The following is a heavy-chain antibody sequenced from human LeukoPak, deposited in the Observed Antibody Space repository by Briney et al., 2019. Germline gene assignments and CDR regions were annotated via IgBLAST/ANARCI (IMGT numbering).Heavy chain of an antibody. CDR2: ISGSGGST. CDR1: GFTFSSYW. D-gene: IGHD3-22*01. CDR3: AKVRVPYYYDSSGYSFDY. J-gene: IGHJ4*02. V-gene: IGHV3-23*01. Sequence: GGSLRLSCAASGFTFSSYWMSWVRQAPGKGLEWVSAISGSGGSTYYADSVKGRFTISRDNSKNTLYLQMNSLRAEDTAVYYCAKVRVPYYYDSSGYSFDYWGQGTLVTVSS.